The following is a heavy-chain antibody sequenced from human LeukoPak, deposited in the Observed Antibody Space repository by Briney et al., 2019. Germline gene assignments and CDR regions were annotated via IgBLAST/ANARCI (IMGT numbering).Heavy chain of an antibody. CDR1: GYTLTEFS. Sequence: ASVKVSCKVSGYTLTEFSMHWVRQAPGKGLEWMGGFDPEDGETIYAQELQGRVTMTKDTSTDTAYMELSSLRSEDTAVYYCARDRGRPGSWFDPWGQGTLVTVSS. CDR2: FDPEDGET. V-gene: IGHV1-24*01. D-gene: IGHD5-12*01. CDR3: ARDRGRPGSWFDP. J-gene: IGHJ5*02.